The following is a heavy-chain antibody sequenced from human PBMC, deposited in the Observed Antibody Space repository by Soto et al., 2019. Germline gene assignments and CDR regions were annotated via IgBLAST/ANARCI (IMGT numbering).Heavy chain of an antibody. V-gene: IGHV3-23*01. CDR1: GFNFKKFA. J-gene: IGHJ4*02. D-gene: IGHD6-19*01. Sequence: EVHLLESGGGVVQPGGSLRLSCEASGFNFKKFAMGWVRQAPGEGLEWVSGMSCCGGSTSYADSVKGRFTLARDDSKNTLSLHLNSLRFEDTARYFCAKADGEQWLIPHLDNWGQGTLVTVS. CDR2: MSCCGGST. CDR3: AKADGEQWLIPHLDN.